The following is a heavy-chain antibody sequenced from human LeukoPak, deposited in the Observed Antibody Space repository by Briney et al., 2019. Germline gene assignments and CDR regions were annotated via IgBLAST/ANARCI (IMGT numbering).Heavy chain of an antibody. CDR3: ARDLRAYCGGDCYLFDY. J-gene: IGHJ4*02. Sequence: PGGSLRLSCAASGFTFSSYSMNWVRQAPGKGLEWVSSISSSSSYIYYADLVKGRFTISRDNAKNSLYLQMNSLRAEDTAVYYCARDLRAYCGGDCYLFDYWGQGTLVTVSS. CDR2: ISSSSSYI. D-gene: IGHD2-21*01. CDR1: GFTFSSYS. V-gene: IGHV3-21*01.